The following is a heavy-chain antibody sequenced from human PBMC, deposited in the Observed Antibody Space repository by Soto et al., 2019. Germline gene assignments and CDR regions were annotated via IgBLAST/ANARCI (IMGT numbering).Heavy chain of an antibody. D-gene: IGHD3-10*01. V-gene: IGHV4-59*01. CDR3: ARARITMVREVIKYNMDV. J-gene: IGHJ6*02. CDR1: GGSISTYY. CDR2: IYNSGST. Sequence: SETLSLTCTVSGGSISTYYWSWIRRPPGKGLEWIGYIYNSGSTHSNPSLQSRVTISVDTSKNQFSLKLSSVTAADTAIYYCARARITMVREVIKYNMDVWGQGTTVTVPS.